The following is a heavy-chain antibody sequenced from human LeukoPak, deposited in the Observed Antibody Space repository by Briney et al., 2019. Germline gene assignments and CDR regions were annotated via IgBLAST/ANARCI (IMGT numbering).Heavy chain of an antibody. CDR1: GGSISSSSYY. V-gene: IGHV4-39*01. J-gene: IGHJ5*02. CDR2: IYYSGST. CDR3: ASSRYFDWSRFDP. D-gene: IGHD3-9*01. Sequence: SETLSLTCTVSGGSISSSSYYWGWIRQPPGKGLEWIGSIYYSGSTYYNPSLKSRVTISVDTSKNQFSLKLSSVTAADTAVYYCASSRYFDWSRFDPWGQGTLDTVSS.